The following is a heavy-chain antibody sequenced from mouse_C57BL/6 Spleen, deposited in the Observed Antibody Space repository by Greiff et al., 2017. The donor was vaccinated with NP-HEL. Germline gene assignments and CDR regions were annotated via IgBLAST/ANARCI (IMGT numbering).Heavy chain of an antibody. CDR1: GYTFTDYN. CDR2: INPNNGGT. CDR3: ARTPHYYGSSRYYAMDY. V-gene: IGHV1-22*01. J-gene: IGHJ4*01. Sequence: EVQLQQSGPELVKPGASVKMSCKASGYTFTDYNMHWVKQSHGKSLEWIGYINPNNGGTSYNQKFKGKATLTVNKSSSTAYMELRSLTSEDSAVYYCARTPHYYGSSRYYAMDYWGQGTSVTVSS. D-gene: IGHD1-1*01.